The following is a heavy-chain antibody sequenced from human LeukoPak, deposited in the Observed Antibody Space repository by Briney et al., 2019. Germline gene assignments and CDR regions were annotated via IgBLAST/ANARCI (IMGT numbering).Heavy chain of an antibody. V-gene: IGHV4-39*01. J-gene: IGHJ4*03. D-gene: IGHD2-8*02. CDR1: GGSISSSNYY. CDR2: IYYTGNT. CDR3: ARHPGGSSFDY. Sequence: SETLSLTCTVSGGSISSSNYYWGWVRQPPGKGLEWVATIYYTGNTYYNPSLKSRVTISVDTSKNQFSLKLSSVTAADTALYFRARHPGGSSFDYWGLGTLVTVSS.